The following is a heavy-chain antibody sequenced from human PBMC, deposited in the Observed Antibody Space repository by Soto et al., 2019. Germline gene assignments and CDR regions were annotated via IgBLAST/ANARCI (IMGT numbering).Heavy chain of an antibody. D-gene: IGHD3-22*01. CDR1: GGSFSGYY. Sequence: QVQLQQWGAGLLKPSETLSLTCAVYGGSFSGYYWSWIRQPPGKGLEWIGEINHSGSTNYNPSLKSRVTISVDTSKNQFSLKLSSVTAADTAVYYCARGQDYDSSGYYTPFDYWGQGTLVTVSS. J-gene: IGHJ4*02. V-gene: IGHV4-34*01. CDR2: INHSGST. CDR3: ARGQDYDSSGYYTPFDY.